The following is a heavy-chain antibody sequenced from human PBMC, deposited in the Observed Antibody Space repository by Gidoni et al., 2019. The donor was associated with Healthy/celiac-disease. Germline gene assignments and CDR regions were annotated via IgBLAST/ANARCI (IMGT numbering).Heavy chain of an antibody. CDR2: INPNSGGT. CDR1: GYTFTGYY. D-gene: IGHD6-19*01. CDR3: AREVGVAVAGNYYGMDV. V-gene: IGHV1-2*02. J-gene: IGHJ6*02. Sequence: QVQLVQSGAEVKKPGASVKVSCKASGYTFTGYYMHWVRQAPGQGLEWMGWINPNSGGTNYAQKFQGRVTMTRDTSISTAYMELSRLRSDDTAVYYCAREVGVAVAGNYYGMDVWGQGTTVTVSS.